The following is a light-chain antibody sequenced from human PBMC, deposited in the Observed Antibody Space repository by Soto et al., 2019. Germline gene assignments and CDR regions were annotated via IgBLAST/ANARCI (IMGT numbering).Light chain of an antibody. CDR3: QQRSNSPPWIT. Sequence: IGVKQSAATLSVNKGERATLSRRAGRRVSSGLAWYQQKPGQTPRLLIYAASTRATGIPARFSGSGSGTDFTLTISSLEPEDSAVYYCQQRSNSPPWITFGQVRRLEI. CDR2: AAS. V-gene: IGKV3-11*01. CDR1: RRVSSG. J-gene: IGKJ5*01.